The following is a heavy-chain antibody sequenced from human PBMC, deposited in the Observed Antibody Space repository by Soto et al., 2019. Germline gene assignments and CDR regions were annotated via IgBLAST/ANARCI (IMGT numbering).Heavy chain of an antibody. V-gene: IGHV3-23*01. D-gene: IGHD2-2*01. CDR1: GFTFSSYS. CDR2: ISGSGGST. J-gene: IGHJ4*02. Sequence: GGSLRLSCAASGFTFSSYSMSWVRQAPGKGLGWVSAISGSGGSTYYADSVKGRFTISRDNSKNTLYLQMNSLRAEDTAVYYCAKVNVVVPAAILDYWGQGTLVTVSS. CDR3: AKVNVVVPAAILDY.